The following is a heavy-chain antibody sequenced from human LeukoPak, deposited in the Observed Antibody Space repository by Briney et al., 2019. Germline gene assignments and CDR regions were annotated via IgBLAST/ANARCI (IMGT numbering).Heavy chain of an antibody. Sequence: GGSLRLSCAASGFTFSSYSMNWVRQAPGKGLEWVSYISSSSSTIYYADSVKGRFTISRDNAKNSLYLQMNSLRAEDTAVYYCARNSYSGYDPVDYWGQGTLVTVSS. D-gene: IGHD5-12*01. J-gene: IGHJ4*02. CDR2: ISSSSSTI. CDR1: GFTFSSYS. V-gene: IGHV3-48*04. CDR3: ARNSYSGYDPVDY.